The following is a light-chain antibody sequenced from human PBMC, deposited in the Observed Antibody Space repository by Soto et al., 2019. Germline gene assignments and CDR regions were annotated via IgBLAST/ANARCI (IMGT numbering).Light chain of an antibody. CDR2: QDN. J-gene: IGLJ2*01. CDR1: KLGDKY. Sequence: SYELTQPPSVSVFPGQTASITCSGDKLGDKYACWYQQKPGQSPVLVICQDNKRPSGIPERFSGSNSGNTATLTISGTQAMDEADYYCQAWDSSTANVVFGGGSKLTVL. CDR3: QAWDSSTANVV. V-gene: IGLV3-1*01.